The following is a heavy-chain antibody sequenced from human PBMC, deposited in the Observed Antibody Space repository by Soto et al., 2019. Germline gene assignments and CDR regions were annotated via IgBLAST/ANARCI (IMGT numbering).Heavy chain of an antibody. J-gene: IGHJ5*02. V-gene: IGHV1-2*02. CDR2: IHPNSGVT. Sequence: ASVKVSCKAYDYYFPGYNIHWVRQAPGQGLERMGLIHPNSGVTNYAQKSQGRVTMTAHTPVTTASLEVKKLRSDETAXYYXAPVLRXXTSRGSEFDPWGQGTQVTGSS. CDR1: DYYFPGYN. CDR3: APVLRXXTSRGSEFDP.